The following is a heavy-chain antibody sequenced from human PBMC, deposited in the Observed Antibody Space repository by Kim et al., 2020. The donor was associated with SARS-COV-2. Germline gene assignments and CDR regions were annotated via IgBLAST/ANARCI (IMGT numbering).Heavy chain of an antibody. CDR3: ARGNVEMATIFYFDY. Sequence: QKFQGRVTITADESTSTAYMELSSLRSEDTAVYYCARGNVEMATIFYFDYWGQGTLVTVSS. J-gene: IGHJ4*02. V-gene: IGHV1-69*01. D-gene: IGHD5-12*01.